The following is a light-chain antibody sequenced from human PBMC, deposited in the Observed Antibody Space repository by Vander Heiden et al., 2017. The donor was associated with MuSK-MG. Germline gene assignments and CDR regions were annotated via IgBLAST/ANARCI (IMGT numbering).Light chain of an antibody. Sequence: SYELTQPPSVSVSPGQTARISCSGDALPKQYAYWYQQKPGQTPVLVIFKDSERSSGIPERISGSSSGTTVTLTISGVQAEDEADYYCQSADSSGTYVVFGGGTKLKVL. V-gene: IGLV3-25*03. CDR3: QSADSSGTYVV. CDR1: ALPKQY. J-gene: IGLJ3*02. CDR2: KDS.